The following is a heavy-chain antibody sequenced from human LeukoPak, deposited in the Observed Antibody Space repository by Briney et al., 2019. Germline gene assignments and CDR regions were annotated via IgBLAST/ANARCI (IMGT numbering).Heavy chain of an antibody. D-gene: IGHD6-19*01. Sequence: PGGSLRLSCAASRFIFSNYAMHWVRQAPGKGLEWVALINPDGSERYYVDSVKGRFTISRDNAKNSLYLQMDSLRDDDTAMYFCTRDLAAVPGPRMDVWGQGTTVTVSS. CDR3: TRDLAAVPGPRMDV. CDR2: INPDGSER. J-gene: IGHJ6*02. CDR1: RFIFSNYA. V-gene: IGHV3-7*03.